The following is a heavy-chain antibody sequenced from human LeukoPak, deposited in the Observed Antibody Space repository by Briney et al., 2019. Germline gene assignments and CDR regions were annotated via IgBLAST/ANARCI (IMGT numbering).Heavy chain of an antibody. CDR3: ARGYSYGYGPLYYYYYYYMDV. D-gene: IGHD5-18*01. V-gene: IGHV1-2*02. J-gene: IGHJ6*03. CDR2: INPNSGGT. Sequence: ASVKVSCKASGYTFTGYYMHWVRQVPGQGLEWMGWINPNSGGTNYAQKFQGRVTMTRDTSISTAYMELSRLRSDDTAVYYCARGYSYGYGPLYYYYYYYMDVWGKGTTVTVSS. CDR1: GYTFTGYY.